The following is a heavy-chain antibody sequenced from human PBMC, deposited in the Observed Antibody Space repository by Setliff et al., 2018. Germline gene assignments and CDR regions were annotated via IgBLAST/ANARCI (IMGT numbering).Heavy chain of an antibody. CDR3: ARSLGNYDFWSGYYID. V-gene: IGHV3-30-3*01. D-gene: IGHD3-3*01. Sequence: GGSLRLSCAASGFTLSTYAMHWVRQAPGKGLEWVAVIWDDGVKKYHADSVKGRFTISRDNSKNTLYLQMNSLRPEDTAVYYCARSLGNYDFWSGYYIDWGQGTLVTVSS. CDR2: IWDDGVKK. CDR1: GFTLSTYA. J-gene: IGHJ4*02.